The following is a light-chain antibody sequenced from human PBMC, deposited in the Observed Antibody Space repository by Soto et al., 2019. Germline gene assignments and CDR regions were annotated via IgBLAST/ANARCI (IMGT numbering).Light chain of an antibody. J-gene: IGKJ5*01. V-gene: IGKV3-15*01. Sequence: EIVMTQSPATLSVSPGEGATLSFRASQSLSSSLAWYQQRPGQAPRLLIYGASTRATGIPARFSGSGFGTEFTLTISSLQSEDFAVYYCQQYKNWPPITFGQGTRLEIK. CDR3: QQYKNWPPIT. CDR1: QSLSSS. CDR2: GAS.